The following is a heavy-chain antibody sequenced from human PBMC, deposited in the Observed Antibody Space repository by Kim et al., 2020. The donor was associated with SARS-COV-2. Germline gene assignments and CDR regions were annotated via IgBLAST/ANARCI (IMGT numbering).Heavy chain of an antibody. CDR2: ISSNGGST. Sequence: GGSLRLSCAASGFTFSSYAMHWVRQAPGKGLEYVSAISSNGGSTYYANSVKGRFTISRDNSKNTLYLQMGSLRAEDMAVYYCARGDYVDGFDPWGQGTLV. D-gene: IGHD3-10*02. J-gene: IGHJ5*02. V-gene: IGHV3-64*01. CDR3: ARGDYVDGFDP. CDR1: GFTFSSYA.